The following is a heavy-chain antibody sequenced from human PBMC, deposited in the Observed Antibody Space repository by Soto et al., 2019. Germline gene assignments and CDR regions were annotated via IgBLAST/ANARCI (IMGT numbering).Heavy chain of an antibody. Sequence: GGSLRLSCAASGFTFSSYSMNWVRQAPGKGLEWVSSISSSSSYIYYADSVKGRFTISRDNAKNSLYLQMNSLRAEDTAVYYCARDRARYFDWSNWFDPWGQGTLVTVSS. CDR3: ARDRARYFDWSNWFDP. CDR2: ISSSSSYI. J-gene: IGHJ5*02. V-gene: IGHV3-21*01. CDR1: GFTFSSYS. D-gene: IGHD3-9*01.